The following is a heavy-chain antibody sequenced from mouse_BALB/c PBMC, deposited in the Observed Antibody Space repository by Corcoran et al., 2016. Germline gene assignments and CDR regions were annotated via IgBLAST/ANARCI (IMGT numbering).Heavy chain of an antibody. CDR2: IYWDDDK. CDR1: GFSLSTSGRG. D-gene: IGHD1-1*01. CDR3: ARLYYYGSSYYFDY. J-gene: IGHJ2*01. Sequence: VTVKDYGSGIVRPSQTLSLTCSFTGFSLSTSGRGESCIRQPSGKGLEWLAHIYWDDDKRYNPSLKSRLTISKETSSNQVFLKITSVDTADTATYYCARLYYYGSSYYFDYWGQGTTLTVSS. V-gene: IGHV8-12*01.